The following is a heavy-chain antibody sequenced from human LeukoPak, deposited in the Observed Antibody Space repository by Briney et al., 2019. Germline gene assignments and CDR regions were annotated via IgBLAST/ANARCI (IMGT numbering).Heavy chain of an antibody. J-gene: IGHJ4*02. Sequence: GGSLRLSCAASGFTFDDYVMHWVRQAPGKGLEWVSGISWNGGSVGYADSVKGRFTISRDNAKNSLYLQMNSLRAEDTAVYYCAKDRVSSSWYFDYWGQGTLVTVSS. V-gene: IGHV3-9*01. CDR2: ISWNGGSV. D-gene: IGHD6-13*01. CDR3: AKDRVSSSWYFDY. CDR1: GFTFDDYV.